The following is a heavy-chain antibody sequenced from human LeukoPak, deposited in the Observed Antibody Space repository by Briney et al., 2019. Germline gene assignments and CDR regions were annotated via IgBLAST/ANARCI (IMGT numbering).Heavy chain of an antibody. V-gene: IGHV3-23*01. D-gene: IGHD3-3*01. J-gene: IGHJ5*02. CDR3: EPPLQFLES. CDR2: INSNGGST. Sequence: QPGGSLRLSCAASGFTFSSYAMSWVRQAPGKGLEWVSTINSNGGSTYYASSVKGRFSISRDNSRNTLYLRVSSLRAEDTAVYYCEPPLQFLESWGQGTMVIVSS. CDR1: GFTFSSYA.